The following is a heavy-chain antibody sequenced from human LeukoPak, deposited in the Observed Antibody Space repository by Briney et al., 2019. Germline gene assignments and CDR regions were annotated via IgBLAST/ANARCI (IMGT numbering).Heavy chain of an antibody. J-gene: IGHJ5*02. CDR2: IYYSGST. CDR3: ARGVVVVPAATNWFDP. CDR1: GGSISSGDYY. Sequence: PSQTLSLTCTVSGGSISSGDYYWSWIRQPPGKGLEWIGYIYYSGSTYYNPSLKNRVTISVDTSKNQFSLKLSSVTAADAAVYYCARGVVVVPAATNWFDPWGQGTLVTVSS. D-gene: IGHD2-2*01. V-gene: IGHV4-30-4*08.